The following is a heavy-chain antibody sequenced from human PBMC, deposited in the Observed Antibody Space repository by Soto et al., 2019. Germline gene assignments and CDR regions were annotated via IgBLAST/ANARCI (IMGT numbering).Heavy chain of an antibody. CDR2: IKQDGSEK. D-gene: IGHD3-10*01. CDR3: AREGITMVRGAVYYYYGMDV. J-gene: IGHJ6*02. V-gene: IGHV3-7*01. CDR1: GFTFSIYW. Sequence: GGSLRLSCAASGFTFSIYWMSWFRQAPGKGLEWVANIKQDGSEKYYVDSVKGRFTISRDNAKNSLYLQMNSLRAEDTAVYYCAREGITMVRGAVYYYYGMDVWGQGTTVTVSS.